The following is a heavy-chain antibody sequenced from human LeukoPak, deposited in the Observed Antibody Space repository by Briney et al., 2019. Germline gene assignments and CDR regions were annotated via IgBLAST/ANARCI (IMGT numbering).Heavy chain of an antibody. CDR3: ATAKRGYDSSGYYGYFFDY. CDR2: ISRSGRTI. Sequence: GGSLRLSCAASGFTFSDYYMSWSRQAPLQVLEWVSYISRSGRTIYYANSVKGRFTISRDNAKNSLYLQMNSLRAEDTAVYYCATAKRGYDSSGYYGYFFDYWGQGTLVTVSS. D-gene: IGHD3-22*01. V-gene: IGHV3-11*01. CDR1: GFTFSDYY. J-gene: IGHJ4*02.